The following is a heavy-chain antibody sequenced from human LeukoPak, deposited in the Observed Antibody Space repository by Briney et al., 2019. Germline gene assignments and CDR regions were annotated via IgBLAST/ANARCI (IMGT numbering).Heavy chain of an antibody. CDR2: IYSGGST. CDR1: GFTVNNNY. J-gene: IGHJ4*02. CDR3: ARADGTGGPYDY. D-gene: IGHD3/OR15-3a*01. V-gene: IGHV3-53*01. Sequence: PGGSLRLSCAASGFTVNNNYMTWVRQAPGKGLDWVSVIYSGGSTHYADSVKGRFTISRDNSKNTLFLQMNSLRAEDTAVYYCARADGTGGPYDYWGQGTLVTVSS.